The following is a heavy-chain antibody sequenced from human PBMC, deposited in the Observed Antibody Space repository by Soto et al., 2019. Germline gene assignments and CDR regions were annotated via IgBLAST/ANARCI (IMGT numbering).Heavy chain of an antibody. CDR2: ISSSSSTI. Sequence: PWGSLRLSCAASGFTFSSYSMNWVRQAPGKGLEWVSYISSSSSTIYYADSVKGRFTISRDNAKNSLYLQMNSLRDEDTAVYYCARDGENDFLPDGMAVWGQGTTVTVSS. D-gene: IGHD3-3*01. CDR3: ARDGENDFLPDGMAV. V-gene: IGHV3-48*02. CDR1: GFTFSSYS. J-gene: IGHJ6*02.